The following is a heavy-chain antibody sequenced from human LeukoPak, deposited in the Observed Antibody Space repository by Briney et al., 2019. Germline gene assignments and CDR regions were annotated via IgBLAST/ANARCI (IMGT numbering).Heavy chain of an antibody. D-gene: IGHD6-6*01. CDR2: IRQDGSEK. CDR3: ARDLREQLVLNYFDY. V-gene: IGHV3-7*01. Sequence: GGSLRLSCAASGFTFSSYWMSWVRQAPEKGLEWVANIRQDGSEKYYVDSVKGRFTISRDNAKKSLYLQMNSLRAEDSAVYYCARDLREQLVLNYFDYWGQGTLVTVSS. J-gene: IGHJ4*02. CDR1: GFTFSSYW.